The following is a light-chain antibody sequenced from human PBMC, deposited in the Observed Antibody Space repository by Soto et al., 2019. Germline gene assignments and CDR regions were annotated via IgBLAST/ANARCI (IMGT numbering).Light chain of an antibody. Sequence: QSALTQPASVSGSPGQSITLSCAGTRSDIGASNSVSWYQHLPGRSPTLIIYEATNRPSGVSERFSGSKAGDTASLTISGLQADDESEYFCISYKTDDTFVFGGGTKVTVL. V-gene: IGLV2-14*01. CDR1: RSDIGASNS. CDR3: ISYKTDDTFV. J-gene: IGLJ1*01. CDR2: EAT.